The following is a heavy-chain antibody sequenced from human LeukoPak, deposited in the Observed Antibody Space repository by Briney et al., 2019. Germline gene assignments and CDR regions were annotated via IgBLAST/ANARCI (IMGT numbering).Heavy chain of an antibody. CDR3: ARSIYASGSSYTFDI. D-gene: IGHD3-10*01. J-gene: IGHJ3*02. Sequence: GGSLRLSCAASGFTVSSNYMSWVRQAPGKGLEWVSVIYSGVSTYYADSVKGRFTISRDNAKNSLYLQMNSLRAEDTAVYYCARSIYASGSSYTFDIWGQGTMVTVSS. CDR2: IYSGVST. V-gene: IGHV3-53*01. CDR1: GFTVSSNY.